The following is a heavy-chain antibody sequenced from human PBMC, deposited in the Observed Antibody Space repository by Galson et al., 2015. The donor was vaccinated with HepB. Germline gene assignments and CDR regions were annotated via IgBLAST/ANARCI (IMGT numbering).Heavy chain of an antibody. J-gene: IGHJ6*03. V-gene: IGHV5-51*03. CDR2: IYPGDSDT. CDR3: ARGAGRRYYYYYMDV. CDR1: GYSFTSYW. Sequence: QSGAEVKKPGESLKISCKGSGYSFTSYWIGWVRQMPGKGLEWMGIIYPGDSDTRYSPSFQGQVSISADKSISTAYLQWSSLKASDTAMYYCARGAGRRYYYYYMDVWGKGTTVTVSS.